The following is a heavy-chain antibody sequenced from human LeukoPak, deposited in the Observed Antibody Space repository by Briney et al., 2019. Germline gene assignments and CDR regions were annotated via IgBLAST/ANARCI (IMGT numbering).Heavy chain of an antibody. CDR1: GGSISSYY. CDR3: ARNVGATIFDY. D-gene: IGHD1-26*01. V-gene: IGHV4-59*01. CDR2: INYSGNT. J-gene: IGHJ4*02. Sequence: NPSETLSLTCTVSGGSISSYYWSWIRQTPGKGLEWIGCINYSGNTDYSPSLKSRVTISVDTSKNQFSLKLSSVTAADTAVYYCARNVGATIFDYWGQGTLVTVSS.